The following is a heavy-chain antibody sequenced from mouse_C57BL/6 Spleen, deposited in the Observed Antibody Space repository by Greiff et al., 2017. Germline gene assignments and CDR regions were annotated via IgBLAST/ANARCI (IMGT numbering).Heavy chain of an antibody. V-gene: IGHV1-69*01. CDR3: ARDYGSSYGYYFDY. CDR2: IDPSDSYT. CDR1: GYTFTSYW. D-gene: IGHD1-1*01. Sequence: QVQLQQPGAELVMPGASVKLSCKASGYTFTSYWMHWVNQRPGQGLEWIGEIDPSDSYTNYNQKFKGKSTLTVDKSSSTAYMQLSSLTSEDSAVYYCARDYGSSYGYYFDYWGQGTTLTVSS. J-gene: IGHJ2*01.